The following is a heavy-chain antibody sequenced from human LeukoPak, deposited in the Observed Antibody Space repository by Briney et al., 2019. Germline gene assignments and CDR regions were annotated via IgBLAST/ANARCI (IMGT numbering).Heavy chain of an antibody. CDR2: IRSSSSTI. D-gene: IGHD6-19*01. CDR1: GFTFSSYS. CDR3: ARAQGTVAGIGEYFQH. J-gene: IGHJ1*01. Sequence: GGSLRLPCAASGFTFSSYSMNWVRQAPGKGLEWVSYIRSSSSTIYYADSVKGRFTISRDNAKNSLYLQMNSLRAEDTAVYYCARAQGTVAGIGEYFQHWGQGTLVTVSS. V-gene: IGHV3-48*01.